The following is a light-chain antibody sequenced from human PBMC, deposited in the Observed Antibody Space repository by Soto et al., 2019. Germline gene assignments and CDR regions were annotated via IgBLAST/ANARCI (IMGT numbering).Light chain of an antibody. CDR2: ANT. J-gene: IGLJ1*01. CDR3: QSYDSSLTLRV. CDR1: SSNIGAGYD. V-gene: IGLV1-40*01. Sequence: QSVLTQPPSXXXXXXXXXTISCTGSSSNIGAGYDVHWYQQLPGTAPKLLIYANTNRPSGVPDRFSGSKSGTSASLAITGLQADDEADYFCQSYDSSLTLRVFGTGTKLTVL.